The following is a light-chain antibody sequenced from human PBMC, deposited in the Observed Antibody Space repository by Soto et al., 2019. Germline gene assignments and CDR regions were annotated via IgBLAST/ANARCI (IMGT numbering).Light chain of an antibody. CDR2: SNN. Sequence: QSVLTQPPSASGTPGQRVTISCSGSSSNIGSNTVNWYQQLPGTAPKLLIYSNNQRPSGVPDRFSGSKSGTSASLAISGLQSEDEADYYCAVWDGSLGVAVFGGGTQLTVL. J-gene: IGLJ7*01. V-gene: IGLV1-44*01. CDR1: SSNIGSNT. CDR3: AVWDGSLGVAV.